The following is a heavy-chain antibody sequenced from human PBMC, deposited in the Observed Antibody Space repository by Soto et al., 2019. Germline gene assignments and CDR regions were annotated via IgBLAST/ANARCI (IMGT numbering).Heavy chain of an antibody. V-gene: IGHV4-59*01. CDR2: IYYTGST. D-gene: IGHD3-22*01. CDR1: CDSISDYS. Sequence: SETLSLTCTFSCDSISDYSWSWIRQPPGKGLEWIGYIYYTGSTNYNLSLRSRVTISADTSKNQFSLNLRSVTAADTAVYYCARGAGSSSYHYDSHDFWGQGTLVTVSS. CDR3: ARGAGSSSYHYDSHDF. J-gene: IGHJ4*02.